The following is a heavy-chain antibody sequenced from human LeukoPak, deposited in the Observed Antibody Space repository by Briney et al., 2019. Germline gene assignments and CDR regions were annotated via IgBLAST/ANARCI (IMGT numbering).Heavy chain of an antibody. J-gene: IGHJ4*02. D-gene: IGHD3-3*01. CDR3: AREGVFTIFALPPLH. CDR1: GFTFTSHA. V-gene: IGHV3-23*01. CDR2: ISSSGGT. Sequence: GGSLRLSCAASGFTFTSHAMNWVRQAPGKGLEWVSSISSSGGTYYTDSVKGRFTISRDNSGNTLYLQMNSLRAEDTAVYYCAREGVFTIFALPPLHWGQGTLVTVSS.